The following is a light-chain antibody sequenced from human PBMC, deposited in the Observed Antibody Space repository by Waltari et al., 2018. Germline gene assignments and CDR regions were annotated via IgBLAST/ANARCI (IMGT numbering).Light chain of an antibody. CDR2: GAS. V-gene: IGKV3-20*01. CDR1: QSVISDY. J-gene: IGKJ4*01. CDR3: QQYGSSTGLT. Sequence: ENVLTQSPGTLSLSPGERATLSCRASQSVISDYLAWYQQKPGQAPRPLIFGASTRATGVPERFSGGGSGTHFTLTISRLEPEDFALYYCQQYGSSTGLTFGGGTKVQIK.